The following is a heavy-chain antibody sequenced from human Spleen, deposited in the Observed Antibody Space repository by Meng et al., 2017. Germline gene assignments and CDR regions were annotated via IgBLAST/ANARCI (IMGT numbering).Heavy chain of an antibody. D-gene: IGHD2-2*01. Sequence: ASVKVSCKASGYTFTSYGISWVRQAPGQGLEGMGWISAYNGNTNYAQKLQGRVTMTTDTSTSTAYMELRSLRSDDTAVYYCARESKYQLPQYYYYYGMDVWGQGTTVTVSS. CDR2: ISAYNGNT. J-gene: IGHJ6*02. V-gene: IGHV1-18*01. CDR3: ARESKYQLPQYYYYYGMDV. CDR1: GYTFTSYG.